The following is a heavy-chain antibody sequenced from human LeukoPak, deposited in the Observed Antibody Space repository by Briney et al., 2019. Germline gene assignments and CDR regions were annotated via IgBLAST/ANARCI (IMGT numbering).Heavy chain of an antibody. J-gene: IGHJ5*02. CDR3: ARDALETYYYGSGSYSLPGGWFDP. V-gene: IGHV4-34*01. CDR2: INHSGST. D-gene: IGHD3-10*01. Sequence: SETLSLTCAVYGGSFSGYYWSWIRQPPGKGLEWIGEINHSGSTNYNPSLKSRVTMSVDTSKNQFSLKLSSVTAADTAVYYCARDALETYYYGSGSYSLPGGWFDPWGQGTLVTVSS. CDR1: GGSFSGYY.